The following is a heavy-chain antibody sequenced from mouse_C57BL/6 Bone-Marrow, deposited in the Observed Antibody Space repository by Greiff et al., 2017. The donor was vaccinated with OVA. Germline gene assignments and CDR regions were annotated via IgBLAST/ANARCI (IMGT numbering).Heavy chain of an antibody. CDR1: GFTFSNYW. CDR3: LASSGLDY. CDR2: IRLKSDNYAT. J-gene: IGHJ2*01. Sequence: EVKVEESGGGLVQPGGSMKLSCVASGFTFSNYWMNWVRQSPEKGLEWVAQIRLKSDNYATHYAESVKGRFTISRDDSKSSVYLQMNNLSAEDTGIYYCLASSGLDYWGQGTTLTVSS. V-gene: IGHV6-3*01. D-gene: IGHD3-2*02.